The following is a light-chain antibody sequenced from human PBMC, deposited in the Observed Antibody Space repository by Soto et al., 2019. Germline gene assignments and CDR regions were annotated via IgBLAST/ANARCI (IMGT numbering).Light chain of an antibody. CDR1: QSISSW. V-gene: IGKV1-5*03. Sequence: DIQRTQYPSTLSASVGDRVTITCLASQSISSWLAWYQQKPGKAPKLLIYKASSLESGVPSRFSGSGSGTEFTLTISSLQPDDFATYYCQQYNSYSPLTFGGGTKVDIK. J-gene: IGKJ4*01. CDR3: QQYNSYSPLT. CDR2: KAS.